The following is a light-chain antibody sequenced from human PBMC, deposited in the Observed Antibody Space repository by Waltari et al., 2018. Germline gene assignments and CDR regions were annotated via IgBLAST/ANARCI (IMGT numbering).Light chain of an antibody. V-gene: IGKV3-20*01. CDR1: QNLTNNF. Sequence: IVLTQSPDTVSLSPGNKASLSCRAIQNLTNNFLAWHQHKPGQAPGLLIHGAVRRATGVSDRFSGSGSGTDFTLTISRLETEDSAVYYRQQYGTSPYTFGQGTKVEIK. CDR2: GAV. CDR3: QQYGTSPYT. J-gene: IGKJ2*01.